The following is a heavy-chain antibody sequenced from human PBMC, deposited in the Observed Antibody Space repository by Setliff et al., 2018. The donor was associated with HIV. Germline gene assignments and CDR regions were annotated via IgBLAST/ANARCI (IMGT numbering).Heavy chain of an antibody. CDR3: AKGSHPDYDSSVYDS. CDR2: ISWNSGSI. Sequence: SLRLSCAASGFSLDDYAMHWVRQAPGKGLEWVSGISWNSGSIGYADSVKGRFTISRDNAKSSLYLQMNSLRAEDTAFYYCAKGSHPDYDSSVYDSWGRGTLVTVSS. J-gene: IGHJ5*01. D-gene: IGHD3-22*01. V-gene: IGHV3-9*01. CDR1: GFSLDDYA.